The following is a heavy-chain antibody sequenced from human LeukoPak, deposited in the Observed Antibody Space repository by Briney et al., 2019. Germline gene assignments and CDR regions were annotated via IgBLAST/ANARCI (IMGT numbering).Heavy chain of an antibody. CDR3: ARASTYSSSWSPPGY. Sequence: ASVKVSCKASGYTFTGYYMHWVRQAPGQGLEWMGWINPNSGGTNYAQKFQGRVTMTRDTSISTAYMELSRLRSDDTAVYYCARASTYSSSWSPPGYWGQGTLVAVSS. CDR2: INPNSGGT. V-gene: IGHV1-2*02. D-gene: IGHD6-13*01. J-gene: IGHJ4*02. CDR1: GYTFTGYY.